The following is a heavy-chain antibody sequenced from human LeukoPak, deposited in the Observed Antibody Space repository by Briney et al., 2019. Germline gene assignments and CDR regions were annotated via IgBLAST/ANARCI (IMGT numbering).Heavy chain of an antibody. Sequence: GGSLRLSCAASGFTFSSYEMNWVRQAPGKGLEWVSAISVSGGNTYYADSVKGRFTISRDNSNNTLSLQMSSLRAEDTAVYYCAKVRLGLNWNFDLWGRGTRVTVSS. CDR1: GFTFSSYE. CDR3: AKVRLGLNWNFDL. D-gene: IGHD3-9*01. CDR2: ISVSGGNT. V-gene: IGHV3-23*01. J-gene: IGHJ2*01.